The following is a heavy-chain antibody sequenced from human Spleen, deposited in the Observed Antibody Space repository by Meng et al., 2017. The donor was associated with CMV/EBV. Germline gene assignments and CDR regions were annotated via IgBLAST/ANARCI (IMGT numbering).Heavy chain of an antibody. CDR1: GFTFSSYW. CDR2: ITEDGSST. CDR3: AKDRIVGASYYFDY. D-gene: IGHD1-26*01. J-gene: IGHJ4*02. V-gene: IGHV3-74*01. Sequence: GESLKISCAASGFTFSSYWMHWVRQAPGKGLVWVSRITEDGSSTVYADSVKGRFTISRDNAKNALYLQMSSLRAEDTAVYYCAKDRIVGASYYFDYWGQGTLVTVSS.